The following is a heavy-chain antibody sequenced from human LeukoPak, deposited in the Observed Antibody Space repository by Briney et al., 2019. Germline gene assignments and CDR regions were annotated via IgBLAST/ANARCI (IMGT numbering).Heavy chain of an antibody. Sequence: GGSLRLSCAADGFTLRSYAMSWVRQAPGKGLEWVSAISGSGGSTYYADSVKGRFTVSRDNSKNTLYLQMNSLRAEDSAVYFCAKDRGAGAWVLYFDYWGQGTLVTVSS. D-gene: IGHD3-10*01. J-gene: IGHJ4*02. CDR1: GFTLRSYA. CDR2: ISGSGGST. CDR3: AKDRGAGAWVLYFDY. V-gene: IGHV3-23*01.